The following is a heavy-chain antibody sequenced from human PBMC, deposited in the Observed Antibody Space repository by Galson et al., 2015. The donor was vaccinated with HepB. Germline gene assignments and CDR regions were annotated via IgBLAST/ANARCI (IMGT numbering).Heavy chain of an antibody. V-gene: IGHV1-18*01. CDR3: ARDYVVTTRNWLDP. CDR2: ISVYNGNT. CDR1: GYTFSNYG. J-gene: IGHJ5*02. D-gene: IGHD2-21*02. Sequence: SVKVSCKASGYTFSNYGINWVRQAPGQGLEWMGWISVYNGNTNYARKFQGRVILTTDTSTSTAYLELRSLRSDDTAIYYCARDYVVTTRNWLDPWGQGTLVIVPS.